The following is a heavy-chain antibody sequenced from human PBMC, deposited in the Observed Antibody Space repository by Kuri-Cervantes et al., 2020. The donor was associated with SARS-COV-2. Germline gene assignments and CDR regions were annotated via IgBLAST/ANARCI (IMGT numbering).Heavy chain of an antibody. J-gene: IGHJ4*02. CDR2: VYYNGIT. CDR3: ARRSTSITIFGVVNINPFDY. V-gene: IGHV4-34*01. CDR1: GGSFSGYY. Sequence: SETLSLTCDVYGGSFSGYYWTWIRQPPGKGLEWIGNVYYNGITYYNPSLKSRVTISADTSKNQFSLKLSSVTAADTAVYYCARRSTSITIFGVVNINPFDYWGQGTLVTVSS. D-gene: IGHD3-3*01.